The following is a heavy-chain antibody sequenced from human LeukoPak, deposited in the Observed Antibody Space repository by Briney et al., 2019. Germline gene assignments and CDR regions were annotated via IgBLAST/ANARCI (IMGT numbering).Heavy chain of an antibody. D-gene: IGHD3-10*02. Sequence: GGSLRLSCAASGFTFSSYSMNWVRQAPGKGLEWVSSISSSSSYIYYADSVKGRFTISRDNARNSLYLQMNSLRAEDTAVYYCAELGITMIGGVWGKGTTVTISS. J-gene: IGHJ6*04. CDR2: ISSSSSYI. V-gene: IGHV3-21*01. CDR1: GFTFSSYS. CDR3: AELGITMIGGV.